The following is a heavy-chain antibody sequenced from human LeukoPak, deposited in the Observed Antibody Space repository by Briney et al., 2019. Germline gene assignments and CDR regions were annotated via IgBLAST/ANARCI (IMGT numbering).Heavy chain of an antibody. CDR3: ARGGTVAAGTNYY. Sequence: GGSLRLSCAASGFTFSTYSMNWVRQAPGKGLEWVSSISVSSSYIYYADSVKGRFTISRDNAKNSLYPHMNSLRAEDTAVYYCARGGTVAAGTNYYWGQGTLLTVS. CDR1: GFTFSTYS. D-gene: IGHD6-13*01. CDR2: ISVSSSYI. V-gene: IGHV3-21*01. J-gene: IGHJ4*02.